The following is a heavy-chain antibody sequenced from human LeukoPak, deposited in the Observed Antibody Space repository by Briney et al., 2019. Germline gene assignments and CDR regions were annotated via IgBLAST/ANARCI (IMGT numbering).Heavy chain of an antibody. CDR1: GFTFSSYW. CDR3: AREVCIGGSCSVFDY. V-gene: IGHV3-74*01. CDR2: INSDGSSR. Sequence: PGGXLRLSCAASGFTFSSYWMHWVRQAPGKGLVWVSRINSDGSSRTYADSVKGRFTISRDNAKNTLSLQMNSLRTEDTAVYYCAREVCIGGSCSVFDYWGQGTLVTVSS. D-gene: IGHD2-15*01. J-gene: IGHJ4*02.